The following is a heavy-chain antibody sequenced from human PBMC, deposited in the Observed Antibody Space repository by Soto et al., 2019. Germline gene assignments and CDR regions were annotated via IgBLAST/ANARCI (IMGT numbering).Heavy chain of an antibody. CDR1: GGTFSSYA. J-gene: IGHJ6*02. CDR2: IIPIFGTA. Sequence: VASVKVSCKASGGTFSSYAISWVRQAPGQGLEWMGGIIPIFGTANYAQKFQGRVTITADESTSTAYMELSSLRSEDTAVYYCARGERTQYYYYYGMDVWGQGTTVTVSS. V-gene: IGHV1-69*13. CDR3: ARGERTQYYYYYGMDV.